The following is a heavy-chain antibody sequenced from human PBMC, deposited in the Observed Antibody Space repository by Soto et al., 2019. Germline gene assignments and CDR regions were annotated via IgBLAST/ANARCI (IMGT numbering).Heavy chain of an antibody. J-gene: IGHJ6*02. Sequence: QVQLPESGPGLVRPSGTLSLTCAVSGDSIIGTGWWSWVRQSPGKGLDWIGEVYHSGATNYIPTLKSRVTISVDTSRNQFSRNLGSVTAADTAVYYCVRNGYYSLDVWGQGTTVTVSS. CDR3: VRNGYYSLDV. CDR2: VYHSGAT. CDR1: GDSIIGTGW. D-gene: IGHD3-22*01. V-gene: IGHV4-4*02.